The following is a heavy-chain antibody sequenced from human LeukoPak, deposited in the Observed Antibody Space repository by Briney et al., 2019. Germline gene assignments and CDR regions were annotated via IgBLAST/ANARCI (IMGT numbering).Heavy chain of an antibody. CDR1: GLTFNTYW. CDR3: ARPAYCGGNCYYFPDY. D-gene: IGHD2-21*02. J-gene: IGHJ4*02. V-gene: IGHV3-7*01. Sequence: GGSLRLSCAASGLTFNTYWMSWVRQAPGKGLEWVANIKQDGSEKYYVDSVKGRFTISRDNAKNSLYLQMNSLRAEDTAVYYCARPAYCGGNCYYFPDYWGQGTLVTVSS. CDR2: IKQDGSEK.